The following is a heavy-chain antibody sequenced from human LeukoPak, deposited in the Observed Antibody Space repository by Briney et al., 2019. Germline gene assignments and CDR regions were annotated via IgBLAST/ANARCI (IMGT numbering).Heavy chain of an antibody. CDR3: ARQAQRDNWFDP. J-gene: IGHJ5*02. CDR1: GGSISSSSYY. V-gene: IGHV4-39*01. CDR2: IYYSGST. Sequence: SETLSLTCTVSGGSISSSSYYCGWIRQPPGKGLEWIGSIYYSGSTYYNPSLKSRVTISVDTSKNQFSLKLSSVTAADTAVYYCARQAQRDNWFDPWGQGTLVTVSS.